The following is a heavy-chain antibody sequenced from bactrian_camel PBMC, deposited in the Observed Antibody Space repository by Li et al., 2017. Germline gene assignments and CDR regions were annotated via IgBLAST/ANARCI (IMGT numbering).Heavy chain of an antibody. Sequence: HVQLVESGGGLVQPGESLRLSCAASGFIFRDHYMNWVRQAPGKGLEWVSGINSGGGRTYYADSVKGRFTISRDNAKNTLYLQLNSLKTEDSAMYYCAKSLGSDGIYRADDIRGQGTQVTVS. V-gene: IGHV3S1*01. CDR1: GFIFRDHY. CDR3: AKSLGSDGIYRADDI. D-gene: IGHD5*01. CDR2: INSGGGRT. J-gene: IGHJ4*01.